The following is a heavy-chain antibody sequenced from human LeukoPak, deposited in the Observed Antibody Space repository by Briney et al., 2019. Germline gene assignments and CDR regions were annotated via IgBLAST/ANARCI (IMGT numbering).Heavy chain of an antibody. D-gene: IGHD6-19*01. Sequence: SETLSLTCTVSDDSISDYYRGWIRQPPGKGLEWIGYFHNSGTSTYNPSLKSRVTISVDTSKNQFSLKLSSVTAADTAVYYCARDRYSSGWYYFDYWGQGTLVTVSS. J-gene: IGHJ4*02. V-gene: IGHV4-59*01. CDR2: FHNSGTS. CDR3: ARDRYSSGWYYFDY. CDR1: DDSISDYY.